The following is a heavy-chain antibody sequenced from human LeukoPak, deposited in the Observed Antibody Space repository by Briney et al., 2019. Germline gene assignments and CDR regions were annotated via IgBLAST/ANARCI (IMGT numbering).Heavy chain of an antibody. CDR1: GGSITSDGYY. J-gene: IGHJ4*02. Sequence: PSETLSLTCTVSGGSITSDGYYWSWIRQHPGKGLEWIGYIYYSGGTYYNPSLKSRVTISVDTSKNKFSLKLSSVTAADTAVYYCARRGYCSSTNCYYFDYWGQGTLVTVSS. D-gene: IGHD2-2*01. CDR3: ARRGYCSSTNCYYFDY. CDR2: IYYSGGT. V-gene: IGHV4-31*03.